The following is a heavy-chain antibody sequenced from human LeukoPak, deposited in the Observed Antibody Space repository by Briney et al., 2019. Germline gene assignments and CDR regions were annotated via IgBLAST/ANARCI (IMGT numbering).Heavy chain of an antibody. CDR3: ARDGYDLNTPMVSTIFDY. CDR1: GFTFSSYA. J-gene: IGHJ4*02. D-gene: IGHD5-18*01. Sequence: GRSLRLSCAASGFTFSSYAMHWVRQAPAKGLEWVAVISYDGINKYCVDSVKGRFTISRDISKNTLYLQMNSLRAEDTAVYYCARDGYDLNTPMVSTIFDYWGQGTLVTVSS. CDR2: ISYDGINK. V-gene: IGHV3-30-3*01.